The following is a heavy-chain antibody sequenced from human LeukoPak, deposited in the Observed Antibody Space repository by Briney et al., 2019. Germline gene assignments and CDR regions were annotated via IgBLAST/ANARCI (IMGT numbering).Heavy chain of an antibody. CDR3: ARAPHTSPTDYYFDF. CDR2: IYHSGSA. CDR1: GDSVTSDSFY. V-gene: IGHV4-39*07. J-gene: IGHJ4*02. D-gene: IGHD1-14*01. Sequence: SETLSLTCNVSGDSVTSDSFYWAWIRQPPGKGPEWIGTIYHSGSAYHNPSLKSRLTISIDTSKSQFSLRLTSVTAADTALYFCARAPHTSPTDYYFDFWGPGTLVTVSS.